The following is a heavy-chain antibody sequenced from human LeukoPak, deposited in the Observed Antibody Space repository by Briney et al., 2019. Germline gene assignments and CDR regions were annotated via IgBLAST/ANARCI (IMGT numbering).Heavy chain of an antibody. J-gene: IGHJ6*02. CDR2: ISYDGSNK. CDR1: GFTFSSYA. CDR3: AKDLETSYYDILTGLPLYYYYGMDV. Sequence: GGSLRLSCAASGFTFSSYAVHWVRQAPGKGLEWVAVISYDGSNKYYADSVKGRFTISRDNSKNTLYLQMNSLRAEDTAVYYCAKDLETSYYDILTGLPLYYYYGMDVWGQGTLVTVSS. D-gene: IGHD3-9*01. V-gene: IGHV3-30*04.